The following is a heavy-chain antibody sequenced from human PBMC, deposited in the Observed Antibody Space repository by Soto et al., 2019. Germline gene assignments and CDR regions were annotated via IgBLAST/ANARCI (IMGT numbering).Heavy chain of an antibody. Sequence: PGGSLRLSCAASGFTFSSYAMIWVGQAPGKGLEWVSAISGSGGSTYYADSVKGRFTISRDNSKNTLYLQMNSLRAEDTAVYYCAKGGYSSSWYRWFDPWGQGTLVTVSS. V-gene: IGHV3-23*01. D-gene: IGHD6-13*01. CDR2: ISGSGGST. CDR3: AKGGYSSSWYRWFDP. CDR1: GFTFSSYA. J-gene: IGHJ5*02.